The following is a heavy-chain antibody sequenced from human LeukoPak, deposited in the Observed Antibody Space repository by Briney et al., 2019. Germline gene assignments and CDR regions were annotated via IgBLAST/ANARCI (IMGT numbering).Heavy chain of an antibody. CDR3: ARYGSGSPSDAFDT. V-gene: IGHV3-21*01. Sequence: GGSLRFSCAASGFTFSSYSMNWVRQAPGKGLEWVSSISSSSSYIYYADSVKGRFTISRDNAKNSLYLQMNSLRAEDTAVYYCARYGSGSPSDAFDTWGQGTMVTVSS. D-gene: IGHD3-10*01. J-gene: IGHJ3*02. CDR2: ISSSSSYI. CDR1: GFTFSSYS.